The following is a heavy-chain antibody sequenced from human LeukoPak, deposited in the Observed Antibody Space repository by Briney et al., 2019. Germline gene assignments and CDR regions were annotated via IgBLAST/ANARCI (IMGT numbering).Heavy chain of an antibody. CDR2: IYYSGST. CDR1: GGSISSYY. CDR3: ARIDSAKSAFDP. V-gene: IGHV4-59*01. D-gene: IGHD3-22*01. Sequence: PSETLSLTCTVSGGSISSYYWSWIRQPPGKGLEWIGYIYYSGSTNYNPSLKSRVTISVDTSKNQFSLKLSSVTAADTAVYYCARIDSAKSAFDPWAREPWSPSPQ. J-gene: IGHJ5*02.